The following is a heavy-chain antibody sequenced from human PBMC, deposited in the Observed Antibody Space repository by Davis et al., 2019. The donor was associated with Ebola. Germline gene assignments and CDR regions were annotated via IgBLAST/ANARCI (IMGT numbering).Heavy chain of an antibody. Sequence: GESLKISCAASGFTFSGYAMHWVRQAPGKGLEWVAVISYDGSNKYYADSVKGRFTISRDNSKNTLYLQMNSLRAEDTAVYYCAKGYDLATFDYWGQGTLVTVSS. V-gene: IGHV3-30*04. CDR2: ISYDGSNK. CDR3: AKGYDLATFDY. J-gene: IGHJ4*02. CDR1: GFTFSGYA. D-gene: IGHD5-12*01.